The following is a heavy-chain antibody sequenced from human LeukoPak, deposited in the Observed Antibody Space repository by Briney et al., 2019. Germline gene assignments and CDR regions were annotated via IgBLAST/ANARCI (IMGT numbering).Heavy chain of an antibody. CDR3: AKQNHVWSGYPLDY. CDR2: ISGSGGST. Sequence: GGSLRLSCAASGLTFSSYAMTWVRQAPGKGLEWISAISGSGGSTYYADSVKGRFTISRDNSKNTLYLQMSSLRAEDTAVYYCAKQNHVWSGYPLDYWGQGTLVTVSS. J-gene: IGHJ4*02. V-gene: IGHV3-23*01. D-gene: IGHD3-3*01. CDR1: GLTFSSYA.